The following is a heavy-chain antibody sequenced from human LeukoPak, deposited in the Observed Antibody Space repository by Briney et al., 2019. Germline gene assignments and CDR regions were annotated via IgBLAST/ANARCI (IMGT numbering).Heavy chain of an antibody. Sequence: GGSLRLSCAASGFTFSSYAMHWVRQAPGKGLEWVAVISYDGSNKYYADSVKGRFTISRDNSKNTLYLQMNSLRAEDTAVYYCARDEQLASNAFDYWGQGTLVTVSS. CDR2: ISYDGSNK. CDR3: ARDEQLASNAFDY. V-gene: IGHV3-30-3*01. CDR1: GFTFSSYA. D-gene: IGHD6-13*01. J-gene: IGHJ4*02.